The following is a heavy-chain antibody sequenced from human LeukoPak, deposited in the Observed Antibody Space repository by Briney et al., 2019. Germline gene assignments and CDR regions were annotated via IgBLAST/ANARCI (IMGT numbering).Heavy chain of an antibody. V-gene: IGHV4-39*01. D-gene: IGHD2-2*01. Sequence: PSETLSLTCTVSGGSISSGGYYWSWIRQHPGKGLEWIGYIYYSGSTYYNPSLKSRVTISVDTSKNQFSLKLSSVTAADTAVYYCALWDIVVVPAAHHGEDAAFDIWGQGTMVTVSS. CDR3: ALWDIVVVPAAHHGEDAAFDI. CDR2: IYYSGST. CDR1: GGSISSGGYY. J-gene: IGHJ3*02.